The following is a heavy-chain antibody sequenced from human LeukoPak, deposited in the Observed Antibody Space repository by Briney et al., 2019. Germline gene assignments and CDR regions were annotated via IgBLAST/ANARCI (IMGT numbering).Heavy chain of an antibody. Sequence: SETLSLTCAVSGGSISSYYWSWIRQPPGKTLEWIGYIYYSGSTNYNLSLKSRVTISVDTSKNQFSLKLSSVTAADTAVYYCARHIAGSGYQALDFWGQGTLVTVSS. CDR3: ARHIAGSGYQALDF. CDR2: IYYSGST. J-gene: IGHJ4*02. CDR1: GGSISSYY. D-gene: IGHD3-22*01. V-gene: IGHV4-59*08.